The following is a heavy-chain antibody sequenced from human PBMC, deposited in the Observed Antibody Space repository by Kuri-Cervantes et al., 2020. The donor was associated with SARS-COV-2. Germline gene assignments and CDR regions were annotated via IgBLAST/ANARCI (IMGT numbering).Heavy chain of an antibody. CDR1: GFTFSSYG. D-gene: IGHD3-22*01. Sequence: GESLKISCAASGFTFSSYGMHWVRQAPGKGLEWISYISNSGSITYYADSVRGRFTVSRDNAKKSLYLQMNSLRAEDTAVYYCARDYYYDSSGYSVWGYYYYMDVWDKGTTVTVSS. J-gene: IGHJ6*03. CDR2: ISNSGSIT. CDR3: ARDYYYDSSGYSVWGYYYYMDV. V-gene: IGHV3-48*04.